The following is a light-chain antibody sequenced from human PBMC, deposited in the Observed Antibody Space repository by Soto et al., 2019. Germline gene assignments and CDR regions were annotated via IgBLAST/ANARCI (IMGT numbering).Light chain of an antibody. CDR2: DAS. V-gene: IGKV1-33*01. CDR1: QDIGNY. Sequence: DIQMTQSPSSLSASVGDRVTITCPPSQDIGNYLNWYQVKPGKAPKLLIYDASSLETGVPLRFSGSSSKTDFTFTISSLQFEEVATYYCQQYDRLPLTFGGGPKLEIK. CDR3: QQYDRLPLT. J-gene: IGKJ4*02.